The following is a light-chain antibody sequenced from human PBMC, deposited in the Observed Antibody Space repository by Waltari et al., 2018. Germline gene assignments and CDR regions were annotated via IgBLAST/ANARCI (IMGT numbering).Light chain of an antibody. Sequence: QSALTQPASVSGSPGQSITISCTATSSDVGSYNLVSWYTQHPGKAPKLVIYGVTKRPSGVSTRFSGSKSGNTASLTISGLQAEDEADYCCCSYAGSSTWVFGGGTKLTVL. V-gene: IGLV2-23*02. CDR3: CSYAGSSTWV. J-gene: IGLJ3*02. CDR2: GVT. CDR1: SSDVGSYNL.